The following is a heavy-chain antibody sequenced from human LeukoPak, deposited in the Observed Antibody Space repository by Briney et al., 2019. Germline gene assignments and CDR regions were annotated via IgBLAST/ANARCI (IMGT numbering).Heavy chain of an antibody. CDR2: IYYSGST. D-gene: IGHD3-3*01. CDR1: GGSIRSYY. Sequence: SETLSLTCTVSGGSIRSYYWSWIRQPPGKGLEWIVYIYYSGSTNYNPSLKSRGTISVDKSKNQFSLKLSSVTAADTAVYYCASPLRFLEWYAFDIWGQGTMVTVSS. J-gene: IGHJ3*02. CDR3: ASPLRFLEWYAFDI. V-gene: IGHV4-59*01.